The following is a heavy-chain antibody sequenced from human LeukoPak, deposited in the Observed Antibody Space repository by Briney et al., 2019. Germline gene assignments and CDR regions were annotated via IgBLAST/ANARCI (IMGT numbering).Heavy chain of an antibody. V-gene: IGHV4-59*01. J-gene: IGHJ5*01. D-gene: IGHD3-10*01. CDR2: NYYSGST. Sequence: SETLSLTCAVSGDSLSSYYSSCIRHPPGKGLEWIGYNYYSGSTNYNPSLKSRVTISVDTSKHQFSLDLSSVSAAGSAVYYCARATLWFGELFLGSWGQGTLVTVSS. CDR3: ARATLWFGELFLGS. CDR1: GDSLSSYY.